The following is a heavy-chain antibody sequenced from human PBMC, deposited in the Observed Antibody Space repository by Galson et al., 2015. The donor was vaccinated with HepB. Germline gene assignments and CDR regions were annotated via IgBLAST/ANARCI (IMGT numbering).Heavy chain of an antibody. CDR1: GFIFGDYA. V-gene: IGHV3-49*03. CDR2: IRSKAYGGTT. CDR3: TRDSRYSSGWGPYYFDY. D-gene: IGHD6-19*01. Sequence: SLRLSCAASGFIFGDYAMSWFRQAPGKGLEWVGFIRSKAYGGTTEYDASVKGRFTISRDDSKSIAYLQMNSLKTEDTAVYYCTRDSRYSSGWGPYYFDYWGQGTLVTVSS. J-gene: IGHJ4*02.